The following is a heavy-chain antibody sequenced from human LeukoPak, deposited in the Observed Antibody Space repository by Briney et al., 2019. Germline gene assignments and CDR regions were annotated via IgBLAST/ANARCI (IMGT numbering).Heavy chain of an antibody. J-gene: IGHJ5*02. D-gene: IGHD6-19*01. CDR1: GNTFIGNY. CDR3: VTRSYTSGWPT. Sequence: ASVKASCKASGNTFIGNYIHWVRQARGQGLEWMGWINPNSGGANYAQRFQGRVTMTRDTSVTTAFLDLDRLTSDDTAVYYCVTRSYTSGWPTWGLGTLVTVSS. V-gene: IGHV1-2*02. CDR2: INPNSGGA.